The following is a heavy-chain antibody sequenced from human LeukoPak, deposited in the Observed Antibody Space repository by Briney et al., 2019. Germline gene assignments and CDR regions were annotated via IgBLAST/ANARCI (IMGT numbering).Heavy chain of an antibody. D-gene: IGHD2-2*02. CDR2: IYPGDSDT. V-gene: IGHV5-51*01. CDR3: ARLYCSSTSCYNAPFDY. Sequence: GESLKISCKGSGYSFTSYWIGWVRQMPGKGLEWMGIIYPGDSDTRYSPSFQGQVTISADKSISTAYLQWSSLKASGTAMYYCARLYCSSTSCYNAPFDYWGQGTLVTVSS. J-gene: IGHJ4*02. CDR1: GYSFTSYW.